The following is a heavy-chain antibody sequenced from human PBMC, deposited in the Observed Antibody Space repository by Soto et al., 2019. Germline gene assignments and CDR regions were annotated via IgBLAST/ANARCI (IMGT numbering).Heavy chain of an antibody. J-gene: IGHJ4*02. V-gene: IGHV1-69*01. CDR3: ASGASRWYPYFFDS. D-gene: IGHD6-13*01. CDR2: IIPYYNTL. Sequence: QAQLVQSGAEVRKPGSSVKLSCKASEGTFNSYAIAWVRQAPGQGLEWMGGIIPYYNTLNYAQKFQDRVTITVDDSTNTVYMELSSLRSDDTAVYFCASGASRWYPYFFDSWAQGTLVTVSS. CDR1: EGTFNSYA.